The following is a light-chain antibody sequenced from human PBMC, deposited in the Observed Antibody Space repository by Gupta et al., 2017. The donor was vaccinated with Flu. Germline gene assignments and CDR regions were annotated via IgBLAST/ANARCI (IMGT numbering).Light chain of an antibody. CDR1: QSVGTY. V-gene: IGKV3-11*01. CDR3: QKRSNWPPYT. J-gene: IGKJ2*01. Sequence: ETELTQSPATLSFSPGERAHLSCRASQSVGTYLAWYQKKPGQAPRLLIYDASNRATGIPARFSGSGSGTDFTLTISSLEPEDFAVYYCQKRSNWPPYTFGQGTRLEIK. CDR2: DAS.